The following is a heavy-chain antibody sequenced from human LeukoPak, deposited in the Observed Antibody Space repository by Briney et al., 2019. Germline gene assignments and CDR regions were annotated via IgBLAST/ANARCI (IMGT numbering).Heavy chain of an antibody. D-gene: IGHD6-19*01. V-gene: IGHV4-34*01. J-gene: IGHJ6*02. CDR3: AGGRAVAGPTSDYYYYGMDV. Sequence: SETLSLTCAVYGGSFSGYYWSWIRQPPGKGLEWIGEINHSGSTNYNPSLKSRVTISVDTSKNQFSLKLSSVTAADTAVYYCAGGRAVAGPTSDYYYYGMDVWAKGPRSPSP. CDR1: GGSFSGYY. CDR2: INHSGST.